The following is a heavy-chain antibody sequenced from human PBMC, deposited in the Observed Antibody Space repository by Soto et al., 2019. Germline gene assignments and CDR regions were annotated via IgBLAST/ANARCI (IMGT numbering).Heavy chain of an antibody. CDR2: MNQDGSEK. V-gene: IGHV3-7*05. CDR1: GFTFGDYW. CDR3: ASQRVSYAMDV. J-gene: IGHJ6*02. D-gene: IGHD1-1*01. Sequence: EVQLVESGGGLVQPGGSLRLSCTVSGFTFGDYWMTWVRQAPGKGMEWVANMNQDGSEKYYVDSVQGRFAISRDNAKNSLYLQMHSLSAEDTAVYYCASQRVSYAMDVWGQGTMVTVSS.